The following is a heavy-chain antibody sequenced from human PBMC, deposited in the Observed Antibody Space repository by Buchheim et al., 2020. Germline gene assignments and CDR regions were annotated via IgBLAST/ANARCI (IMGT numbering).Heavy chain of an antibody. CDR1: GYSFSNYW. V-gene: IGHV5-51*01. Sequence: EMQLVQSGAEVKKPGDSLKISCKGSGYSFSNYWIGWVRQMPGKGLEWMGIIYPGDSDTRYSPSFQGQVTFSADKSISPAYLQWTSLKASDSAIYYCARQPGDCSTSSCFERWFDPWGQGTL. J-gene: IGHJ5*02. D-gene: IGHD2-2*01. CDR3: ARQPGDCSTSSCFERWFDP. CDR2: IYPGDSDT.